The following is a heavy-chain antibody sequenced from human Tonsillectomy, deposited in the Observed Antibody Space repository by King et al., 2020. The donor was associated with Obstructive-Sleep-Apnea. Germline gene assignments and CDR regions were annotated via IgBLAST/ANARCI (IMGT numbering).Heavy chain of an antibody. J-gene: IGHJ4*02. V-gene: IGHV3-23*04. Sequence: VQLVESGGGLVQPGGSLRLSCAASGFTFSSYAMSWVRQAPGKGLEWVSVISGSGGSTYYANSVKGRFTISRDNSKTTLYLQMNSLRAEDTAVNYCVRHRYTISKNNSMTTHVLKMSSLRAKDTAVYYCAKARQPYVGGENYFAYWGQGTLVTVSS. CDR3: VRHRYTISKNNSMTTHVLKMSSLRAKDTAVYYCAKARQPYVGGENYFAY. CDR1: GFTFSSYA. D-gene: IGHD3-10*01. CDR2: ISGSGGST.